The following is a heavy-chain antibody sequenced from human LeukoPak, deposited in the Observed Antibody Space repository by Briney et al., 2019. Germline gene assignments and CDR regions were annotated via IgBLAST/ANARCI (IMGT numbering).Heavy chain of an antibody. CDR1: GFPFSSYA. CDR3: ARDAGSGWAFDY. Sequence: GGSLRLSCSASGFPFSSYAMHWVRQAPGKGLEYVSAISDSGGSTYYADSVKGRFTVSRDNAKNSLYLQMNSLRAEDTAVYYCARDAGSGWAFDYWGQGTLVTVSS. J-gene: IGHJ4*02. CDR2: ISDSGGST. D-gene: IGHD6-19*01. V-gene: IGHV3-64*04.